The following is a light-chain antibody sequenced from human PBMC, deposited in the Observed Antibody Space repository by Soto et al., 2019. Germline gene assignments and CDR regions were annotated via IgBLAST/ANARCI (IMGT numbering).Light chain of an antibody. J-gene: IGKJ2*01. CDR2: AAS. V-gene: IGKV1-39*01. CDR1: QSISSC. Sequence: DIQMTQSPSSLSASVGHRVTITCRARQSISSCLNWYQQKPGNAPKLLIYAASSLQSGVPSRFSDCGRGTDFTLAISSLEPEDFATCYCQQSYSTLPRVGRGTELEIK. CDR3: QQSYSTLPR.